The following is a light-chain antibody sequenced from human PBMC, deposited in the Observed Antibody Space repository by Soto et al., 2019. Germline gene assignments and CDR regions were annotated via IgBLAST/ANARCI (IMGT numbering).Light chain of an antibody. V-gene: IGLV3-1*01. Sequence: SYELTQSPAVSVSPGQTVSITCSGDKLGNRYACWYQQKPGQSPVLVIYQDTKRPSGIPERFSGSNSGNTATLTISGTQAMDEADYYCQAWDSSIAAFGGGTKVTVL. CDR3: QAWDSSIAA. J-gene: IGLJ2*01. CDR2: QDT. CDR1: KLGNRY.